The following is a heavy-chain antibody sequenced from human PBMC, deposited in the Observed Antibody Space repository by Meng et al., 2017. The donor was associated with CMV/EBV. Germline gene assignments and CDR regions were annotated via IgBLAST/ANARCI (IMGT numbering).Heavy chain of an antibody. J-gene: IGHJ4*02. Sequence: GGSLRPSCAASGFTFSGSAMHWVRQASGKGLEWVGRIRSKANSYATAYAASVKGRFTISRDDSKNTAYLQMNSLKTEDTAVYYCTRPTLWSGYYSGYWGQGTLVTVSS. CDR3: TRPTLWSGYYSGY. CDR1: GFTFSGSA. D-gene: IGHD3-3*01. CDR2: IRSKANSYAT. V-gene: IGHV3-73*01.